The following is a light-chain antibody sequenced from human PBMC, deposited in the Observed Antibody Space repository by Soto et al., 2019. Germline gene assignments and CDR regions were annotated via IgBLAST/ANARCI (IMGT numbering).Light chain of an antibody. CDR2: EGS. J-gene: IGLJ2*01. V-gene: IGLV2-23*03. CDR1: SSDVGNYNL. Sequence: QSALTQPASVSGSPGQSTTISCTGTSSDVGNYNLVSWYQQFPGKAPKLIIYEGSRRPSGVSNRFSGSKSGNTASLTISGLQAEDEADYYCCPYAGSFTFDVFGGGTKVTVL. CDR3: CPYAGSFTFDV.